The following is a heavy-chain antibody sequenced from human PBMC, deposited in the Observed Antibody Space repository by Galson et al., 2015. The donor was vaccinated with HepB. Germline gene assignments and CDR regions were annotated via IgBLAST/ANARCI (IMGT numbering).Heavy chain of an antibody. J-gene: IGHJ5*01. CDR3: AKGGRPLRYLDS. CDR2: ISGNANKT. D-gene: IGHD3-9*01. V-gene: IGHV3-23*01. Sequence: SLRLSCATSGFTFNGFGLNWVRQAPGQGLEWVSGISGNANKTYVADSVRGRFTASRDNSKNTLFLQMDSLRPEDTALYYCAKGGRPLRYLDSWGQGEMVIVSS. CDR1: GFTFNGFG.